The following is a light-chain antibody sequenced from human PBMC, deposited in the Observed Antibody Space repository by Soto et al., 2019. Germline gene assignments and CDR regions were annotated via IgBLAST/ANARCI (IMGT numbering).Light chain of an antibody. CDR2: GAS. J-gene: IGKJ1*01. CDR3: QQYGRSRT. V-gene: IGKV3-20*01. CDR1: QTVGSSD. Sequence: EIVLTQSPGTLSLSPGERATLSCRASQTVGSSDLAWYQQKPGQAPRLLIYGASSRATGIPDRFSGSGSGADFTLTISRLEPEDFAVYYCQQYGRSRTFGQGTKVDIK.